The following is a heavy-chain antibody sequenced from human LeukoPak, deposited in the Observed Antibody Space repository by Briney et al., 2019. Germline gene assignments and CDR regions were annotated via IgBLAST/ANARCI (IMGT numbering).Heavy chain of an antibody. D-gene: IGHD3-22*01. J-gene: IGHJ4*02. CDR3: ARDADLYDSSGYYEY. CDR1: GFTFSSYW. CDR2: IKEDGSEK. V-gene: IGHV3-7*01. Sequence: GGSLRLSCAASGFTFSSYWMSWVRQAPGKGLEWVANIKEDGSEKYYVDSVKGRFTISRDNARNSLYLQMNSLRAEDTTVYYCARDADLYDSSGYYEYWGQGTLVTVSS.